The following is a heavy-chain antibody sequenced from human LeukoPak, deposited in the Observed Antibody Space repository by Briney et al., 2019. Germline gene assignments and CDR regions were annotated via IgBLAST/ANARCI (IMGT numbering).Heavy chain of an antibody. J-gene: IGHJ4*02. D-gene: IGHD4-23*01. V-gene: IGHV3-30*03. Sequence: PGGSLRLSCAASGFTFSSHSMNWVRQAPGKGLEWVAVISYDGSNKYYADSVKGRFTISRDNSKNTLYLQMNSLRAEDTAVYYCLTAVVTLDYWGQGTLVTVSS. CDR1: GFTFSSHS. CDR2: ISYDGSNK. CDR3: LTAVVTLDY.